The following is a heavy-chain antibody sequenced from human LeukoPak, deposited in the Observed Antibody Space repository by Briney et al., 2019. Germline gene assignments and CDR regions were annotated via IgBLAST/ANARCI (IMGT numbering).Heavy chain of an antibody. CDR2: VYYSGST. V-gene: IGHV4-59*02. CDR3: ARIHRYCSGGACYVLDN. D-gene: IGHD2-15*01. J-gene: IGHJ4*02. CDR1: GGSVSGYY. Sequence: SETLSLTCVVSGGSVSGYYWGWIRQPPGRGLEWIGYVYYSGSTNYNPSFKSRITISVDTSRNQFSLQLSSVTAADTAVYYCARIHRYCSGGACYVLDNWGQGTLVAVSS.